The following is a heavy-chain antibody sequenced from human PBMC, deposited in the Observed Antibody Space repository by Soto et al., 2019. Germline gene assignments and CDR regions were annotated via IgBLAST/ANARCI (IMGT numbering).Heavy chain of an antibody. CDR2: ISGSGGAT. J-gene: IGHJ4*02. V-gene: IGHV3-23*01. D-gene: IGHD3-3*01. CDR1: GXPFSSYA. CDR3: AKATLRVVHPLVFDY. Sequence: GSLRLSCEASGXPFSSYAMNWVRQAPGKGLEWISFISGSGGATYFADSVKGRFVISRDNSKKTLYLQMNSLRAEDTAIYYCAKATLRVVHPLVFDYWGQGSLVTVSS.